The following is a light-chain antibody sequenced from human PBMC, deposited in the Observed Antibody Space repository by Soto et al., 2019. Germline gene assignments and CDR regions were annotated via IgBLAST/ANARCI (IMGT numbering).Light chain of an antibody. J-gene: IGKJ3*01. CDR3: QQYYSLPLS. CDR2: WAS. V-gene: IGKV4-1*01. CDR1: QSVLYSSNNKNY. Sequence: IVMTHYPYSLAVSLGERAPINCKSSQSVLYSSNNKNYLAWYQQKPGQPPKLLIYWASTRESGVPDRFSGSGSGTDFTLTISSLQAEDVAVYYCQQYYSLPLSFGHGTKVDI.